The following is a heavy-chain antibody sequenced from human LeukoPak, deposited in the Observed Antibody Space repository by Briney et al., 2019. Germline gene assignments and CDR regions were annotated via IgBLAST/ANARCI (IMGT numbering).Heavy chain of an antibody. V-gene: IGHV3-23*01. CDR2: ISGSGGST. Sequence: PGGSLRLSCAASGFTLSSYAMSWVRQAPGKGLEWVSAISGSGGSTYYADSVKGRFTISRDNSKNTLYLQMNSLRAEDTAVYYCAKGGYDYVWGSYRYSEGHNWFDPWGQGTLVTVSS. D-gene: IGHD3-16*02. CDR3: AKGGYDYVWGSYRYSEGHNWFDP. J-gene: IGHJ5*02. CDR1: GFTLSSYA.